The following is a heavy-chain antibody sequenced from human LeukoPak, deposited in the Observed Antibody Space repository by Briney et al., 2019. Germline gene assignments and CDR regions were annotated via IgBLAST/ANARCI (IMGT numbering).Heavy chain of an antibody. J-gene: IGHJ4*02. V-gene: IGHV3-23*01. Sequence: TGGSLRLSCAASGFTFSSYAMSWVRQAPGKGLEWVSAISGSGGSTYYADSVKGRFTISRDNSKNTLYLQMNSLRAEDTAVYYCAKDRSSGWYGPVEIDYWGQGTLVTVSS. CDR1: GFTFSSYA. CDR3: AKDRSSGWYGPVEIDY. CDR2: ISGSGGST. D-gene: IGHD6-19*01.